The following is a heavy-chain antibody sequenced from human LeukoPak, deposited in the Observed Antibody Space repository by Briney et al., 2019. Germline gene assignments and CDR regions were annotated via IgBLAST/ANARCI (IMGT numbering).Heavy chain of an antibody. D-gene: IGHD3-3*01. CDR1: GFTFSSYA. J-gene: IGHJ3*02. V-gene: IGHV3-23*01. CDR2: ISGSGGST. CDR3: AKASYYDFWSGYFRDAFDI. Sequence: GGSLRLSCAASGFTFSSYAMSWVRQAPGKGLEWVSAISGSGGSTYYADSVKGRFTISRGNSKNTLYLQMNSLRAEDTAVYYCAKASYYDFWSGYFRDAFDIWGQGTMVTVSS.